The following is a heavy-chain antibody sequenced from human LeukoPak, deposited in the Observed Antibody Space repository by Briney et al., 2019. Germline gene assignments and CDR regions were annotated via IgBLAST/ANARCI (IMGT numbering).Heavy chain of an antibody. CDR1: GGSISSSSHY. J-gene: IGHJ3*01. D-gene: IGHD6-13*01. CDR3: ARISSSNWYNERGAFDV. V-gene: IGHV4-39*07. CDR2: MYYRGST. Sequence: SETLSLTCTVSGGSISSSSHYWGWLRQPPGKGLEWIGSMYYRGSTYHNPSLKSRVTISVDTSKNQFSLKLRSVTAADTAVYYCARISSSNWYNERGAFDVWGQETMVTVSS.